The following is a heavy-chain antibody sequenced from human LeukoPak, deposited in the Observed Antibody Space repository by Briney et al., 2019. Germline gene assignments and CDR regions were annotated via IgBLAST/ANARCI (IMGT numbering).Heavy chain of an antibody. J-gene: IGHJ4*02. CDR1: GFTFSNAW. D-gene: IGHD1-1*01. V-gene: IGHV3-15*01. CDR2: IKSKTDGGTT. CDR3: AREWMVTGTTGY. Sequence: GGSLRLSCAASGFTFSNAWMSWVRQAPGKGLEWVGRIKSKTDGGTTDYAAPVKGRFTISRDNAKNSLYLQMNSLRAEDTAVYYCAREWMVTGTTGYWGQGTLVTVSS.